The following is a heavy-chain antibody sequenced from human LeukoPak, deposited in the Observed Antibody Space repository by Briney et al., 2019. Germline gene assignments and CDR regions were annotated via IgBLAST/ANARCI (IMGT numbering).Heavy chain of an antibody. CDR1: GYSFTKYW. Sequence: GESLKISCKGSGYSFTKYWIAWVRQMPGKGLEWMGIIYPGDSDTRYSPSFQGQVTISADKSISTACLQWSSLKASDSAMYYCATNTMFRGIHAFDIWGQGTMVTVSS. CDR3: ATNTMFRGIHAFDI. V-gene: IGHV5-51*01. CDR2: IYPGDSDT. D-gene: IGHD3-10*01. J-gene: IGHJ3*02.